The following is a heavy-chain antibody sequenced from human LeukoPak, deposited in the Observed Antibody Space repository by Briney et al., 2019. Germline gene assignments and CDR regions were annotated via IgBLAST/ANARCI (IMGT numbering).Heavy chain of an antibody. Sequence: GRSLRLSCAASGFTFSSYGMHWVRQAPGKGLEWVAVISYDGSNKYYADSVKGRFTISRDNSKNTLYLQMNSLRAEDTAVYYCAKTVDTAIVSRWFDPWGQGTLVTVSS. CDR2: ISYDGSNK. D-gene: IGHD5-18*01. V-gene: IGHV3-30*18. CDR3: AKTVDTAIVSRWFDP. J-gene: IGHJ5*02. CDR1: GFTFSSYG.